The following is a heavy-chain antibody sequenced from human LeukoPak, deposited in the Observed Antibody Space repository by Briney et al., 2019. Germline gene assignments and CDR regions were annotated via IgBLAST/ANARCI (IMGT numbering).Heavy chain of an antibody. CDR1: GYTFTGYY. CDR3: ARDPEYYYDSSDNFDY. CDR2: INPNSGGT. J-gene: IGHJ4*02. D-gene: IGHD3-22*01. Sequence: ASVKVSCKASGYTFTGYYMHWVRQAPGQGVEWMGWINPNSGGTNYAQKFQGRVTMTRDMSISTAYMELSRLRSDDTAVYYCARDPEYYYDSSDNFDYWGQGTLVTVPS. V-gene: IGHV1-2*02.